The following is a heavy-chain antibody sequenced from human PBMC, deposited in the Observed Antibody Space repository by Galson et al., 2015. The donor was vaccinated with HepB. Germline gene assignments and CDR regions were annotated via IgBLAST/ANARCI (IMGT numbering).Heavy chain of an antibody. CDR3: ARNRRSGSYSSGPYYYGMDV. D-gene: IGHD1-26*01. CDR2: ISSSSSYT. J-gene: IGHJ6*02. V-gene: IGHV3-11*03. CDR1: GFTFSDYY. Sequence: SLRLSCAASGFTFSDYYMSWIRQAPGKGLEWVSYISSSSSYTNYADSVKGRFTISRDNAKNSLYLQMNSLRAEDTAVYYCARNRRSGSYSSGPYYYGMDVWGQGTTVTVSS.